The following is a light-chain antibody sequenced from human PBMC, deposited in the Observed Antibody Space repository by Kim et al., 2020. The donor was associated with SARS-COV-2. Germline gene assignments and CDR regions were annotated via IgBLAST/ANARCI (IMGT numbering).Light chain of an antibody. Sequence: QSALTQPRSVSGSPGQSVTISCTGTSSDVGGYNYVSWYQQHPGKVPKLMIYDVTERPSGVPDRFSASKSGNTASLTISGLQAEDEADYYCCSYAGSPPYVFGTGTKVTVL. CDR1: SSDVGGYNY. CDR2: DVT. V-gene: IGLV2-11*01. J-gene: IGLJ1*01. CDR3: CSYAGSPPYV.